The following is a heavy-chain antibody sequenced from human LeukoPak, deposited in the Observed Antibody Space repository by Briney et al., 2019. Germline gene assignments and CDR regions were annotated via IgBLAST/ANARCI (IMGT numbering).Heavy chain of an antibody. CDR2: MNPNSGNT. CDR1: GYTFTSYD. Sequence: ASVKVSCQASGYTFTSYDINWVRQATGQGLEWMGWMNPNSGNTGYAQQFQGRVTMTRNTSISTAYMELSSLRSEDTAVYYCARAGGYCGRISCPYYFDYWGQGSLVAVSS. D-gene: IGHD2-15*01. V-gene: IGHV1-8*01. CDR3: ARAGGYCGRISCPYYFDY. J-gene: IGHJ4*02.